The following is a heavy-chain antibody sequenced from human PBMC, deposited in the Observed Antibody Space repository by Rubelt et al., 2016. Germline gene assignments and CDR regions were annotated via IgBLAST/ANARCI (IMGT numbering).Heavy chain of an antibody. CDR1: GFTFSDYH. Sequence: VQLVESGGALVRPGGSLRLSCATSGFTFSDYHMSWIRQAPGKGLEWVSYISNSDGKTYYADSVKGRFTISRDDAKNSLSLQMNNLGAEDTAVYYCARPQSTILDSAFDSWGQGTLVTVSS. V-gene: IGHV3-11*01. D-gene: IGHD3/OR15-3a*01. CDR2: ISNSDGKT. CDR3: ARPQSTILDSAFDS. J-gene: IGHJ4*02.